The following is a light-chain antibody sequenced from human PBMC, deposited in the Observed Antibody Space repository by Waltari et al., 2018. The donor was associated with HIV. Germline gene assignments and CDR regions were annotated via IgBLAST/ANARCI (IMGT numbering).Light chain of an antibody. CDR3: QTWGAGDHV. J-gene: IGLJ2*01. Sequence: QLMLTQSPSASASLGGSVTLTCTLASGPSRYGIGWHQQQPEKCPRFLMRVKYDGSHIKGDGIPDRFSGSSSGAERYLTISSLRSEDEADYYCQTWGAGDHVFGGGTKLTVL. CDR1: SGPSRYG. CDR2: VKYDGSH. V-gene: IGLV4-69*02.